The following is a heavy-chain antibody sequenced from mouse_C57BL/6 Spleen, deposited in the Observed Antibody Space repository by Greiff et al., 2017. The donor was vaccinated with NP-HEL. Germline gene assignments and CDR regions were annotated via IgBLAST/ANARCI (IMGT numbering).Heavy chain of an antibody. D-gene: IGHD1-1*01. CDR1: GYTFTSYW. CDR3: AAYYGSSLYAMDY. V-gene: IGHV1-52*01. J-gene: IGHJ4*01. Sequence: QVQLQQSGAELVRPGSSVKLSCKASGYTFTSYWMHWVKQRPIQGLEWIGNIDPSDSETHYNQKFKDKATLTVDKSSRTAYMQLSSLTSEDSAVYYCAAYYGSSLYAMDYWGQGTSVTVSS. CDR2: IDPSDSET.